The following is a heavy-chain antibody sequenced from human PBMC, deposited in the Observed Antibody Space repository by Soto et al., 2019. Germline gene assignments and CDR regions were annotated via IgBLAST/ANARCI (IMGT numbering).Heavy chain of an antibody. Sequence: QVQLVQSGAEVKKPGSSVKVSCKASGGTFSSYAISWVRQAPGQGLEWMGGIIPIFGTANYAQKIQGRVTITADESTSTAYMELSSLRSEETAVYYCARARYPIVVVPAAQGLWVYWGQGTLVTVSS. CDR3: ARARYPIVVVPAAQGLWVY. J-gene: IGHJ4*02. V-gene: IGHV1-69*01. D-gene: IGHD2-2*01. CDR1: GGTFSSYA. CDR2: IIPIFGTA.